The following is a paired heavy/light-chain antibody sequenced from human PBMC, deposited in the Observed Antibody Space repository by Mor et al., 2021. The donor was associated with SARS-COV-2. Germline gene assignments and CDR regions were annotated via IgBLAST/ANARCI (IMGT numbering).Heavy chain of an antibody. V-gene: IGHV3-23*01. CDR2: ISSSGGST. CDR3: ANGLAARPGWYWGGFGY. Sequence: EVQLLESGGGLVQPGGSLRLSCAASEFTFGNYDMSWVRQAPGKGLEWVSTISSSGGSTYYADSVKGRFTISRDNSKNTLYLQVNSLRAEDTAVYYCANGLAARPGWYWGGFGYWGQGTLITVSS. J-gene: IGHJ4*02. CDR1: EFTFGNYD. D-gene: IGHD6-19*01.
Light chain of an antibody. V-gene: IGKV3-20*01. CDR2: GAS. CDR3: QQYVKSHIT. CDR1: QSVRGNY. Sequence: EIVLTQSPATLSLSPGERATLSCRASQSVRGNYLAWYQQKPGQAPRLLIYGASSRATGIPDRFSGSGSGTDFALTISRLEPEDFAVYYCQQYVKSHITFGQGTRLEIK. J-gene: IGKJ5*01.